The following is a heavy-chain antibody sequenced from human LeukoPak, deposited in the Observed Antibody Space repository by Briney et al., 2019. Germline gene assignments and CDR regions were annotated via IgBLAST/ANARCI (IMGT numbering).Heavy chain of an antibody. V-gene: IGHV3-7*01. J-gene: IGHJ4*02. Sequence: GRSLRLSCAASGFFFRGYWMSWLRQAPGKGLVWVANINQDGSDKYYVDSVKGRFTISRDNAKNSVYLQMNSLRAEDTAVYFCASGGDSSSWPFDYWGQGILVTVSS. D-gene: IGHD6-13*01. CDR2: INQDGSDK. CDR3: ASGGDSSSWPFDY. CDR1: GFFFRGYW.